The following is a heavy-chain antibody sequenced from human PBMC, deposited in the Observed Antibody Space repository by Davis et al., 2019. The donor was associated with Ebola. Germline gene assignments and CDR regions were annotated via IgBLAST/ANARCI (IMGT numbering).Heavy chain of an antibody. V-gene: IGHV4-59*12. J-gene: IGHJ4*02. D-gene: IGHD3-10*01. CDR2: IYYSGST. Sequence: PSETLSLTCTVSGGSISSYYWSWIRQPAGKGLEWIGYIYYSGSTNYNPSLKSRVTISVDTSKNQFSLKLSSVTAADTAVYYCARTLWFGELLYAAYYFDYWGQGTLVTVST. CDR1: GGSISSYY. CDR3: ARTLWFGELLYAAYYFDY.